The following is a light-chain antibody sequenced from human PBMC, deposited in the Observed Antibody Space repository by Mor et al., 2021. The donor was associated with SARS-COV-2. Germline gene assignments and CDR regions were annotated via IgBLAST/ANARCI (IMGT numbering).Light chain of an antibody. CDR3: QSTDTSGSYVL. V-gene: IGLV3-25*03. CDR2: KYT. J-gene: IGLJ2*01. Sequence: QHAYWYQQKSGQAPVLIIYKYTERPSVIPERFAGSSSGTTVTLTVTGVQADDEADYYCQSTDTSGSYVLFGGGTKLTVL. CDR1: QH.